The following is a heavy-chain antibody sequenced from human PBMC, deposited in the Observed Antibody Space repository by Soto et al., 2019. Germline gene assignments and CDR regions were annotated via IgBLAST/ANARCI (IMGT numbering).Heavy chain of an antibody. CDR1: GYTFTNYA. J-gene: IGHJ5*02. V-gene: IGHV1-3*01. D-gene: IGHD6-6*01. Sequence: ASVKVSCKASGYTFTNYAMHWLRLAPGHRLEWMGWINGGDGNTNYSQKFQGRVTITRDRSASTAYMELSRLRYEDTAVYYCASSYSSSSKSIFFDPWGQGTQVTVSS. CDR2: INGGDGNT. CDR3: ASSYSSSSKSIFFDP.